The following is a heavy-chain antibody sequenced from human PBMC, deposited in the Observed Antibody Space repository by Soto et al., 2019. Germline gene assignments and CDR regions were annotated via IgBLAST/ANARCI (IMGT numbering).Heavy chain of an antibody. CDR3: ARSRITIFGVVTTPGGMDV. CDR1: GYTFTSYA. CDR2: INAGNGNT. J-gene: IGHJ6*02. D-gene: IGHD3-3*01. V-gene: IGHV1-3*01. Sequence: ASVKVSCKASGYTFTSYAMHWLRKAPGQRLEWMGWINAGNGNTKYSQKFQGRVTITRDTSASTAYMELSSLRSEDTAVYYCARSRITIFGVVTTPGGMDVWGQGTTVTVSS.